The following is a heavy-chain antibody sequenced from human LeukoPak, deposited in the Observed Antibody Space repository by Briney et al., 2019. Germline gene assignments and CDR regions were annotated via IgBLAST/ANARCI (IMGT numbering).Heavy chain of an antibody. Sequence: PSETLSLTCAVCGGSFSGYYWSWIRQPPGKGLEWIGEINHSGSTNYNPSLKSRVTISVDTSKNQFSLKLSSVTAADTAVYYCARGVKYYDSSGPWGYWGQGTLVTVSS. V-gene: IGHV4-34*01. CDR2: INHSGST. CDR1: GGSFSGYY. J-gene: IGHJ4*02. D-gene: IGHD3-22*01. CDR3: ARGVKYYDSSGPWGY.